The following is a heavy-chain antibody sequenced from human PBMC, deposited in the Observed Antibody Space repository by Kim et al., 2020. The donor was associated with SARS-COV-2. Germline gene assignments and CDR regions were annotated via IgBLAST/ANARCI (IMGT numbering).Heavy chain of an antibody. Sequence: GGSLRLSCAASGFTVSSNYMSWVRQAPGKGLEWVSVIYSGGSTYYADSVKGRFTISRDNSKNTLYLQMNSLRAEDTAVYYCAREGIAAQDYYYYGMDVWGQGTTVTVSS. J-gene: IGHJ6*02. CDR2: IYSGGST. CDR1: GFTVSSNY. V-gene: IGHV3-53*01. D-gene: IGHD6-13*01. CDR3: AREGIAAQDYYYYGMDV.